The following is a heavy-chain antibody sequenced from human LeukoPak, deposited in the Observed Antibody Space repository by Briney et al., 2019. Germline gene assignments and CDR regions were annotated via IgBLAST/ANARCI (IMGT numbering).Heavy chain of an antibody. CDR3: ARKSDHDY. V-gene: IGHV3-7*01. CDR1: GFTFSSYW. Sequence: GGSLRLSCAVSGFTFSSYWMSWVRQAPGKGLEWVANIKRDGSEKNYIDSVKGRFTISRDNAKNALYLEMNSLRAEDTAVYYCARKSDHDYWGQGTLVTVSS. J-gene: IGHJ4*02. CDR2: IKRDGSEK.